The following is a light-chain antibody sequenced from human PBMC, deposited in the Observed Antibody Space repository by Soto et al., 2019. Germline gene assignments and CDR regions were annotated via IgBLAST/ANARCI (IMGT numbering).Light chain of an antibody. Sequence: QSVLTQPPSVSGAPGQRVTISCTGSTSNIGAGYDVHWYQQLPGTAPKLLIYGNDNRPSEVPDRFSASKSGTSASLAITGLQAEDEADYYCQSYDRSLSGSVFGGGTKVTVL. CDR3: QSYDRSLSGSV. CDR2: GND. V-gene: IGLV1-40*01. CDR1: TSNIGAGYD. J-gene: IGLJ2*01.